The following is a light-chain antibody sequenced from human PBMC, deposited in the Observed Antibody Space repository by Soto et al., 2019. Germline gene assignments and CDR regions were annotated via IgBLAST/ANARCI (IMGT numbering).Light chain of an antibody. CDR3: AAWDDSLSGWV. J-gene: IGLJ3*02. Sequence: QSVLTQPPSTSGTPGQRVTISCSGSSSNIGSTSVYWYQQLPGTAPKLLIYSNSRRPSGVPDRLSGSKSGTSASLAISGLQSEDEADYHCAAWDDSLSGWVFGGGTKLTVL. CDR1: SSNIGSTS. V-gene: IGLV1-44*01. CDR2: SNS.